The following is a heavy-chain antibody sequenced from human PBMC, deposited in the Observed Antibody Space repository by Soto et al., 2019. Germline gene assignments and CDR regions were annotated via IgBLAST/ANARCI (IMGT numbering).Heavy chain of an antibody. J-gene: IGHJ6*02. D-gene: IGHD6-6*01. V-gene: IGHV1-3*01. CDR1: GYTFTSYA. Sequence: GASVKVSCKASGYTFTSYAMHGVRQAPGQRLEWMGWINAGNGNTKYSQKFQGRVTITRDTSASTAYMELSSVTAADTAVYYCARGSSIAGLYYGMDVWGQGTTVTVSS. CDR3: ARGSSIAGLYYGMDV. CDR2: INAGNGNT.